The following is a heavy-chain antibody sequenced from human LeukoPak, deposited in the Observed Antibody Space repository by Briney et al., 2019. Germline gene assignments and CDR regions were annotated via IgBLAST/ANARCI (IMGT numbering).Heavy chain of an antibody. V-gene: IGHV1-8*01. J-gene: IGHJ5*02. CDR1: GYTFTSYD. D-gene: IGHD3-3*01. Sequence: ASVKVSCKASGYTFTSYDINWVRQATGQGLEWMGWMNPNSGNTGYAQKFQGRVTMTRNTSISTAYMELSSLRSEDTAVYYCARGGTDWYYDFWSGYYWFDPWGQGTLVTVSS. CDR3: ARGGTDWYYDFWSGYYWFDP. CDR2: MNPNSGNT.